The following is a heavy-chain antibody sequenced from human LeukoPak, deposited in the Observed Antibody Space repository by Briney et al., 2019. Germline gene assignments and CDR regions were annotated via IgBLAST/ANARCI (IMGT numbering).Heavy chain of an antibody. D-gene: IGHD2-2*01. J-gene: IGHJ4*02. CDR3: ARSALDCSSTSCLDY. CDR2: IYYSGST. V-gene: IGHV4-59*08. Sequence: PSETLSLTCTVSGGSFSSYYWSWIRQPPGKGLEWIGYIYYSGSTNYNPSLKSRVTISVDTSKNQFSLKLSSVTAADTAVYYCARSALDCSSTSCLDYWGQGTLVTVSS. CDR1: GGSFSSYY.